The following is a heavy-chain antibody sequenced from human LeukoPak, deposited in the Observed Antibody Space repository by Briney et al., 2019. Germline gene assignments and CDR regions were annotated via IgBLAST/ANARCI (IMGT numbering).Heavy chain of an antibody. D-gene: IGHD3-22*01. CDR1: GLTVSSRY. CDR2: IYSGGST. CDR3: ARGPPYDRFDY. Sequence: PGEPLRLSCAASGLTVSSRYMSWVRHAPGKGLEWVSVIYSGGSTYYADSVKGRFTISRDNSKNTLYLQMNSLRAEDTAVYYCARGPPYDRFDYWGQGTLVTVSS. V-gene: IGHV3-53*01. J-gene: IGHJ4*02.